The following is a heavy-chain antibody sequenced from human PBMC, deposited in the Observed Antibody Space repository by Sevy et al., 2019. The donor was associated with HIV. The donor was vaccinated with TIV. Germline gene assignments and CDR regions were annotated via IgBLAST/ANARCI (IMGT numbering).Heavy chain of an antibody. J-gene: IGHJ6*03. Sequence: GGSLRLSCVASGFTFSNYGMHWVRQAPGKGLEWVAFIRFYGSDKFYADSVKGRFTISRDNSKNTLYLQMNSLRAEDTALYYCATDPWEKQTSYYYYMDVWGKGTTVTVSS. CDR3: ATDPWEKQTSYYYYMDV. D-gene: IGHD1-26*01. V-gene: IGHV3-30*02. CDR2: IRFYGSDK. CDR1: GFTFSNYG.